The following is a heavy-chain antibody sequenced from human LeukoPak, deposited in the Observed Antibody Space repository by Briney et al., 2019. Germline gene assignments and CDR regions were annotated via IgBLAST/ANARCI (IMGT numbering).Heavy chain of an antibody. Sequence: GGSLRLSCAASGFTFRSYWMHWVRQAPGKGLVWVSRINSDGSSTSYADSVKGRFTISRDNAKNTLYLQMNSLRAEDTAVYYCARAKQWLSYYYYGMDVGGERTAVSVSS. J-gene: IGHJ6*04. D-gene: IGHD6-19*01. CDR2: INSDGSST. CDR3: ARAKQWLSYYYYGMDV. V-gene: IGHV3-74*01. CDR1: GFTFRSYW.